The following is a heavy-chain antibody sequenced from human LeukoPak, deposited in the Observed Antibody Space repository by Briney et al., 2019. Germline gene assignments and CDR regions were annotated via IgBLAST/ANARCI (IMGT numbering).Heavy chain of an antibody. CDR2: ISSSSSYI. CDR3: ARDRRSGYDILPGYYRGAFDI. J-gene: IGHJ3*02. CDR1: GFTFSRYS. Sequence: GGSLRLSCAASGFTFSRYSMNWVRQAPGKGLEWVSSISSSSSYIYYADSLKGRFTISRNNAKNSLYLQMNSMRAEATAVYYCARDRRSGYDILPGYYRGAFDIWVQATMVTVSS. D-gene: IGHD3-9*01. V-gene: IGHV3-21*01.